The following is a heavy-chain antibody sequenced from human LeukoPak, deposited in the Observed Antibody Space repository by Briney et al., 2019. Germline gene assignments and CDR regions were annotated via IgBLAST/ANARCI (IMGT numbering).Heavy chain of an antibody. CDR1: GFTFSSYA. CDR3: AKGLSAAGDYYFDY. Sequence: GGSLRLSCAASGFTFSSYAMSWVRQAPGKGLEWVSAISGSGGSTYYADSVKGRFTISRDNSKNTVYLQMKSLRVEATAVYYCAKGLSAAGDYYFDYWGQGALVTVSS. D-gene: IGHD2-21*01. J-gene: IGHJ4*02. V-gene: IGHV3-23*01. CDR2: ISGSGGST.